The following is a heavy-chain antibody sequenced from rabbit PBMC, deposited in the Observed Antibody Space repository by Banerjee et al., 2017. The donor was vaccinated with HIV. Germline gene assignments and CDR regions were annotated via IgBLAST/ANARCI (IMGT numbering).Heavy chain of an antibody. CDR2: INTSSGNT. CDR1: GFTLSSYW. CDR3: ARDLAGVIGWNFKL. Sequence: QSLEESGGDLVKPGASLTLTCTASGFTLSSYWMYWVRQTPGKGLEWIACINTSSGNTVYASWAKGRFTISKTSSTTVTLQMTSLTAADTATYLCARDLAGVIGWNFKLWGQGTLVTVS. D-gene: IGHD4-1*01. J-gene: IGHJ4*01. V-gene: IGHV1S40*01.